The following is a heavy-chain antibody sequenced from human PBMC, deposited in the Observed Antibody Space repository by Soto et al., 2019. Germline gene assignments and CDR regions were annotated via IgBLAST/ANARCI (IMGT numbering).Heavy chain of an antibody. Sequence: QLQLQESGPGLVKPSETLSLTCTVSGGSISSSSYYWGWIRQPPGKGLEWIGSIYYSGSTYYNPSLKIRVTIAVDTSKNQFSLKLSSVAAADTAVYYCSGSGWYYYWGQGTLVTVSS. CDR2: IYYSGST. D-gene: IGHD6-19*01. J-gene: IGHJ4*02. V-gene: IGHV4-39*01. CDR1: GGSISSSSYY. CDR3: SGSGWYYY.